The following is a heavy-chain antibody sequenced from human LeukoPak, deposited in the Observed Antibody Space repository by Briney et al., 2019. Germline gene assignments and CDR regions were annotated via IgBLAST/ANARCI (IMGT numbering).Heavy chain of an antibody. Sequence: GESLKTSCQGFGYSFTSFWIGWVRQMPGKGLEWMGIIYPGDSETRYIPSFQGQVTFSGDKSINTAYLQWSSLKASDTAIYYCAAIRSYSDAFDIWGQGTMVTVTS. CDR1: GYSFTSFW. CDR3: AAIRSYSDAFDI. J-gene: IGHJ3*02. CDR2: IYPGDSET. D-gene: IGHD2-21*01. V-gene: IGHV5-51*01.